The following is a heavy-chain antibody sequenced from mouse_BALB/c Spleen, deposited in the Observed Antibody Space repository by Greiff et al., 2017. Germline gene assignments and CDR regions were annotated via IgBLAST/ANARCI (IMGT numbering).Heavy chain of an antibody. Sequence: VQLKESGPGLVKPSQSLSLTCTVTGYSITSDYAWNWIRQFPGNKLEWMGYISYSGSTSYNPSLKSRISITRDTSKNQFFLQLKSVTTEDTATYYCARGGYDNYADYWGQGTTLTVSS. CDR2: ISYSGST. CDR1: GYSITSDYA. J-gene: IGHJ2*01. CDR3: ARGGYDNYADY. D-gene: IGHD2-10*02. V-gene: IGHV3-2*02.